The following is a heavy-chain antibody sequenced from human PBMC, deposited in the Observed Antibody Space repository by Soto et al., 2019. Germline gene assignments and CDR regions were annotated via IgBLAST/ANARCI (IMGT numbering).Heavy chain of an antibody. D-gene: IGHD4-17*01. Sequence: QVQLVESGGGVVGPGRPLRLSCVASGFIFSNCDRQWIRQAPGKGLGWVAILSYDGSNEYHADSVKGRFTISRDNFKNTLYLQMNSLRPEDTAIYYCAKVHDYALDYWGQGTLVSVSS. CDR1: GFIFSNCD. V-gene: IGHV3-30*18. CDR2: LSYDGSNE. J-gene: IGHJ4*02. CDR3: AKVHDYALDY.